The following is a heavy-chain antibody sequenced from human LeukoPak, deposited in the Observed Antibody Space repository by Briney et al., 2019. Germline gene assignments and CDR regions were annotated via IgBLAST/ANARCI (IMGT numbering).Heavy chain of an antibody. V-gene: IGHV4-31*03. D-gene: IGHD4-17*01. CDR2: IYYSGST. Sequence: SETLSLTCTVSGGSISSGGYYWSWIRQHPGKGLEWIGYIYYSGSTYYNPSLKSRVTISVDTSKNQFSLKPSSVTAADTAVYYCARERSDYGDSYYFDYWGQGTLVTVSS. CDR1: GGSISSGGYY. CDR3: ARERSDYGDSYYFDY. J-gene: IGHJ4*02.